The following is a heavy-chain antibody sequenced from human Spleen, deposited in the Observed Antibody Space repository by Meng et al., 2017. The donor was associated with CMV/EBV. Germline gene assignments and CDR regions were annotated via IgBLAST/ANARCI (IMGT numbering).Heavy chain of an antibody. CDR1: GGSINSGSYY. J-gene: IGHJ4*02. CDR3: ARDVGYCSGGTCSDY. V-gene: IGHV4-61*01. CDR2: IYYGGST. Sequence: GSLRLSCTVSGGSINSGSYYWSWIRQSPGKGLDWIGYIYYGGSTNTNYNPSLKSRVTISLDTSKNQFSLKLRSVTAADSAMYYCARDVGYCSGGTCSDYWGQGTLVTVS. D-gene: IGHD2-15*01.